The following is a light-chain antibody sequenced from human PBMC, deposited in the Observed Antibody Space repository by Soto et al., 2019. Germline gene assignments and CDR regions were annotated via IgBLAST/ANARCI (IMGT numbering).Light chain of an antibody. CDR1: QSVYSS. CDR3: QNYNPPATET. J-gene: IGKJ1*01. V-gene: IGKV3-15*01. CDR2: GAS. Sequence: RQSVYSSLAWYQQKPGQAPRLLIYGASTRATGIPARFSGSGSGTEYTPTNISLRSQHSAVYACQNYNPPATETFSNGTKVDIK.